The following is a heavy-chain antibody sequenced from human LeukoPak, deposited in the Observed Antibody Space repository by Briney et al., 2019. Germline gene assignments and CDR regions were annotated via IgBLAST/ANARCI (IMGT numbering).Heavy chain of an antibody. D-gene: IGHD4-17*01. CDR2: VYYSGKT. J-gene: IGHJ4*02. Sequence: PSETLSLTCTVSGYSISSGYYWGWIRQPPGKGLEWIGSVYYSGKTNYNPSLKNRVTISVDTSKNQFSLKLRSVTAADTAVFYCARQGYADFSPRPFDYWGQGTLVTVSS. V-gene: IGHV4-38-2*02. CDR3: ARQGYADFSPRPFDY. CDR1: GYSISSGYY.